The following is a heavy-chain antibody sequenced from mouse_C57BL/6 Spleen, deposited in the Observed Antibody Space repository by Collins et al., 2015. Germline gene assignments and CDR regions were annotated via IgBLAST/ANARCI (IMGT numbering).Heavy chain of an antibody. CDR3: ARGGLTAVVVPGAVDS. D-gene: IGHD1-1*01. V-gene: IGHV1-22*01. J-gene: IGHJ4*01. CDR1: GYTFTDYN. Sequence: EVQLQQSGPELVKPGASVKMSCKASGYTFTDYNMHWVKQSHGKSLEWIEYINPNNGDTRDNQKFKDKATLTVNKSSSTAYMELRGLTSEDSAVYYCARGGLTAVVVPGAVDSWGQGTSVTVSS. CDR2: INPNNGDT.